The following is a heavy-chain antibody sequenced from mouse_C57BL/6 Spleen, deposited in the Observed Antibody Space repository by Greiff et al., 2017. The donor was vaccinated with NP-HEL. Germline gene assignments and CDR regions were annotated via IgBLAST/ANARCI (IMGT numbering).Heavy chain of an antibody. CDR3: AREGYDYDVPFAY. D-gene: IGHD2-4*01. V-gene: IGHV5-4*01. CDR1: GFTFSSYA. J-gene: IGHJ3*01. CDR2: ISDGGSYT. Sequence: EVQRVESGGGLVKPGGSLKLSCAASGFTFSSYAMSWVRQTPEKRLEWVATISDGGSYTYYPDNVKGRFTISRDNAKNNLYLQMSHLKSEDTAMYYCAREGYDYDVPFAYWGQGTLVTVSA.